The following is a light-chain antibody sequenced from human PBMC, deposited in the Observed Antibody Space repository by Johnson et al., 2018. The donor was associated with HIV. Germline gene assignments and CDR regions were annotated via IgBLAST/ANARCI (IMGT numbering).Light chain of an antibody. CDR3: GTWDSSLSAEV. V-gene: IGLV1-51*01. CDR2: DNN. CDR1: SSNIGNNY. Sequence: QSVLSQPPSVSAAPGQKVTISCSGSSSNIGNNYVSWYQQLPGTAPKLLIYDNNKRPSGIPDRFSGSKSGTSATLGITGLQTGDEADYYCGTWDSSLSAEVFGTGTKDTVL. J-gene: IGLJ1*01.